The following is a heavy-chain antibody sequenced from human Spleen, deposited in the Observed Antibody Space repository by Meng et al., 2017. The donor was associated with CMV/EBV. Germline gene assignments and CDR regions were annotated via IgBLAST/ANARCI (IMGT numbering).Heavy chain of an antibody. Sequence: SETLSLTCTLSGNSIRSSSYYWSWIRQPPGKGLEWIGYIYYSGSTNYNPSLESRVTISVDTSKNQFSLKLSSVTAADTAVYYCARDVSGWGNYFDYWGQGTLVTVSS. J-gene: IGHJ4*02. CDR3: ARDVSGWGNYFDY. CDR1: GNSIRSSSYY. D-gene: IGHD6-19*01. V-gene: IGHV4-61*01. CDR2: IYYSGST.